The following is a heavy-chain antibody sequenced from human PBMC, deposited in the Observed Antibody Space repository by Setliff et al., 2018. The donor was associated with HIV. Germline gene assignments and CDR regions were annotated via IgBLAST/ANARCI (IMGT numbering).Heavy chain of an antibody. J-gene: IGHJ6*03. CDR2: IYHTGVT. Sequence: SETLSLTCTISGASMISGGYYWSWIRQHPEKGLEGMGCIYHTGVTYYNPSLKSRLTISVDMSKNQFYLKLSSVTAADTAVYFCVRGPMSDYFYYYYMDVWGKGTTVTVSS. D-gene: IGHD3-10*02. V-gene: IGHV4-31*03. CDR1: GASMISGGYY. CDR3: VRGPMSDYFYYYYMDV.